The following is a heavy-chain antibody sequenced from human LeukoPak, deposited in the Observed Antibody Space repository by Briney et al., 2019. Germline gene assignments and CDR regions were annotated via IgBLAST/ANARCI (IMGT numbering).Heavy chain of an antibody. CDR3: ARDRYILTGYYYFDY. V-gene: IGHV3-74*01. Sequence: GSLGLSCAASGFTFSSYWMHWVRQAPGKGLVWVSRINGDGSSTSYADSVKGRFTFPRDNAKNTLYLQMNSLRAEDTAVYYCARDRYILTGYYYFDYWGQGILVTVSS. CDR1: GFTFSSYW. J-gene: IGHJ4*02. CDR2: INGDGSST. D-gene: IGHD3-9*01.